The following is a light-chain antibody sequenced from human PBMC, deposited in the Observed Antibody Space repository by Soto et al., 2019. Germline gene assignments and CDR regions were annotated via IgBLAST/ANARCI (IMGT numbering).Light chain of an antibody. CDR2: GAS. CDR1: QSVSSSY. Sequence: EIVLTQSPGTLSLSPGERATLSCRASQSVSSSYLAWYQQKPGQSPRLLIFGASSRATGTPDRFSGNGSGTDFTLTISRLEPEDFAVYYCRQYDRSPRRFGQGTKVEIK. V-gene: IGKV3-20*01. J-gene: IGKJ1*01. CDR3: RQYDRSPRR.